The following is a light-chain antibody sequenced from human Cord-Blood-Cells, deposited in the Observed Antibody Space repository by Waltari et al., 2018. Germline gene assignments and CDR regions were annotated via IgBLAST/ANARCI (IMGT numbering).Light chain of an antibody. V-gene: IGKV1-33*01. CDR2: DAS. J-gene: IGKJ4*01. CDR1: QEISNY. CDR3: QQDATVPRT. Sequence: DIQMTQSPSSLSASVGDRVTITCQAGQEISNYLNWYQNKPGKAPKLLIYDASNLETGVPSRFSVSGPGQDFTFTIGSLQPEDIATYYCQQDATVPRTFGGGTKVEIK.